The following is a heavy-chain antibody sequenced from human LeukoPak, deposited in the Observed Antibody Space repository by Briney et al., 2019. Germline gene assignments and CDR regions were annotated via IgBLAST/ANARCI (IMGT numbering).Heavy chain of an antibody. CDR3: ARGTSSGYFQLYFDY. V-gene: IGHV3-30*03. CDR2: ISYDGSEK. J-gene: IGHJ4*02. Sequence: GGSLRLSCVVSGFFSSYGMHWVRQAPGKGLEWVAVISYDGSEKYYADSVKGRFTISRDNSKNMLYLQMNSLRAEDTAVYYCARGTSSGYFQLYFDYWGQGTLVTVSS. D-gene: IGHD3-22*01. CDR1: GFFSSYG.